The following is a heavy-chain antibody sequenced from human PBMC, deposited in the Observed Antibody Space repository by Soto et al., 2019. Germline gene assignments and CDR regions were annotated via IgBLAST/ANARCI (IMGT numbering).Heavy chain of an antibody. CDR1: GFTFGSYG. CDR2: IWYDGSNK. J-gene: IGHJ6*03. CDR3: ARDQELYYYYMDV. Sequence: GGSLRLSCAASGFTFGSYGVHWVRQAPGKGLEWVAVIWYDGSNKYYADSVKGRFTISRDNSKNTLYLQMNSLRAEDTAVYYCARDQELYYYYMDVWGKGTTVTVSS. V-gene: IGHV3-33*01.